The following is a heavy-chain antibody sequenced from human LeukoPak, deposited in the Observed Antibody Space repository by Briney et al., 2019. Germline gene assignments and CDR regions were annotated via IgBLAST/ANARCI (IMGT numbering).Heavy chain of an antibody. CDR2: ISTYNGNT. V-gene: IGHV1-18*01. CDR1: GYTFTNYG. D-gene: IGHD6-19*01. CDR3: ARDLRSSRWYYFDY. J-gene: IGHJ4*02. Sequence: GASVKVSCKASGYTFTNYGISWVRQAPGQGLEWMGWISTYNGNTNYAQKLQGRVTMTTDTSTSTAYIELWSLRSDDTAVYYCARDLRSSRWYYFDYWGQGTLVTVSS.